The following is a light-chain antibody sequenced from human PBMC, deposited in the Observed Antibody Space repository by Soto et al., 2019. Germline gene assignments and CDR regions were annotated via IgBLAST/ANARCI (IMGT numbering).Light chain of an antibody. J-gene: IGKJ1*01. CDR1: QSVSNNY. V-gene: IGKV3-20*01. Sequence: EIVLTQSPGTLSLSPGERATLSCRASQSVSNNYLAWYQQKPGQAPRLLIYGASNRATGIPDRFSGSGSGTYFTLTISRMDPEDVAVYYCQQYGSSGTFGTGTKVEIK. CDR3: QQYGSSGT. CDR2: GAS.